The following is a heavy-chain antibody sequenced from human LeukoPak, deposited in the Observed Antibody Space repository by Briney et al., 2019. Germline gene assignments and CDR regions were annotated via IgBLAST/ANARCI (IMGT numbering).Heavy chain of an antibody. V-gene: IGHV3-30*02. Sequence: GGSLRLSCAASGFTFNNYGMHWVRQAPGKGLEWVAFIRYNGNNQYYADSVKGRFTISRDNSKNTLYLQMNSLRAEDTAVYYCARDFPPHYDFWSGYPSPSFDYWGQGTLVTVSS. CDR2: IRYNGNNQ. J-gene: IGHJ4*02. D-gene: IGHD3-3*01. CDR1: GFTFNNYG. CDR3: ARDFPPHYDFWSGYPSPSFDY.